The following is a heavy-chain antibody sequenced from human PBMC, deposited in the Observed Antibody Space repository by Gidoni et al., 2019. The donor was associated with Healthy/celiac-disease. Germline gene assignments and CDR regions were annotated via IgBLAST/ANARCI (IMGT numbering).Heavy chain of an antibody. Sequence: EVQLLESGAGLVQPGGSLRLSCAASGFTLSSYARRWVRQAPGKGLEGVSAISGSGGSTYYADSVKGRFTISRDNSKNTLYLQMNSLRAEDTAVYYCARIREPAGIWGVGDYWGQGTLVTVSS. J-gene: IGHJ4*02. D-gene: IGHD3-16*01. CDR2: ISGSGGST. V-gene: IGHV3-23*01. CDR1: GFTLSSYA. CDR3: ARIREPAGIWGVGDY.